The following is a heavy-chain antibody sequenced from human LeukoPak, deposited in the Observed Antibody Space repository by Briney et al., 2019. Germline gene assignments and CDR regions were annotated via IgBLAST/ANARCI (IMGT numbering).Heavy chain of an antibody. Sequence: VASVKVSCKASGFTFRTSAMQWVRQARGQRLECIGWIAVGSGNTKYAQKFQERVSITRDMSTSTAYMELSSLGSEDTAVYYCAATGSETDAFDIWGQGTMVTVSS. J-gene: IGHJ3*02. CDR2: IAVGSGNT. CDR3: AATGSETDAFDI. CDR1: GFTFRTSA. D-gene: IGHD6-25*01. V-gene: IGHV1-58*02.